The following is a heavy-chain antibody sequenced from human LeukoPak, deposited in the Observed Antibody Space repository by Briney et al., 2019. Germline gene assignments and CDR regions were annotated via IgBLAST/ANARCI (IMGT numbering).Heavy chain of an antibody. CDR2: IKQDGSER. D-gene: IGHD6-13*01. CDR3: ARVSGSSWFGDWFDP. V-gene: IGHV3-7*01. Sequence: GGSLRLSCAASGFTFSNYAMSWVRQAPGKGLEWVANIKQDGSERYYVDSVKGRFTISRDNAKNSLYLQMNSLRAEDTAVYYCARVSGSSWFGDWFDPWGQGTLVTVSS. J-gene: IGHJ5*02. CDR1: GFTFSNYA.